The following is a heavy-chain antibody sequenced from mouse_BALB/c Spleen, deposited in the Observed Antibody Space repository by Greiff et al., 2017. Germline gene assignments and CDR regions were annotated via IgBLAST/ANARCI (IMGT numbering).Heavy chain of an antibody. CDR2: IWGGGST. CDR1: GFSLSRYS. CDR3: ARNEGYGKGFAY. J-gene: IGHJ3*01. Sequence: VKVVESGPGLVAPSQSLSITCTVSGFSLSRYSVHWVRQPPGKGLEWLGMIWGGGSTDYNSALKSRLSISKDNSKSQVFLKMNSLQTDDTAMYYCARNEGYGKGFAYWGQGTLVTVSA. D-gene: IGHD2-10*02. V-gene: IGHV2-6-4*01.